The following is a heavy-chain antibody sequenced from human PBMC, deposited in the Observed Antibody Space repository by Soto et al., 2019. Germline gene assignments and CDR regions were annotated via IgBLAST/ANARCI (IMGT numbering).Heavy chain of an antibody. D-gene: IGHD5-12*01. CDR2: IYYSGST. CDR1: GGSISSYY. Sequence: SETLSLTCTVSGGSISSYYWSWIRQPPGKGLEWIGYIYYSGSTNYNPSLKSRVTISVDTSKNQFSLKLSSVTAADTAVYYCARHASGYATFDIWGQGTMVTVSS. V-gene: IGHV4-59*08. J-gene: IGHJ3*02. CDR3: ARHASGYATFDI.